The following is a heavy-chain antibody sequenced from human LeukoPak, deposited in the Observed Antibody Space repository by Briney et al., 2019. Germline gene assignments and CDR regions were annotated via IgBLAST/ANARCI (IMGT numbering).Heavy chain of an antibody. CDR3: ARGGLYNYGPAGSDY. D-gene: IGHD5-18*01. V-gene: IGHV3-30-3*01. J-gene: IGHJ4*02. Sequence: GGSLRLSCAASGFTFSSYAMHWVRQAPGKGLEWVAVISYDGSNKYFADSVKGRFTISRDNSKNTLYLQMNSLRAEDTAVYYCARGGLYNYGPAGSDYWGQGTLVTVSA. CDR1: GFTFSSYA. CDR2: ISYDGSNK.